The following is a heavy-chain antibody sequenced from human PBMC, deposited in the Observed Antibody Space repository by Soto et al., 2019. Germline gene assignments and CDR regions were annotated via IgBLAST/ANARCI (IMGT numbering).Heavy chain of an antibody. J-gene: IGHJ6*02. D-gene: IGHD5-18*01. V-gene: IGHV3-9*01. CDR1: GFTFDDYA. CDR2: ISWNSGSI. CDR3: AKDRGYSYPFYGMDV. Sequence: PGGSLRLSCAASGFTFDDYAMHWVRQAPGKGLEWVSGISWNSGSIGYADSVKGRFTISRDNAKNSLYLQMNSLRAEDTALYYCAKDRGYSYPFYGMDVWGQGT.